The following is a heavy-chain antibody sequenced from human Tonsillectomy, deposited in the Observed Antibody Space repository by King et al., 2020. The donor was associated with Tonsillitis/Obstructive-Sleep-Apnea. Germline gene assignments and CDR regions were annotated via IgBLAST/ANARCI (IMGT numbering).Heavy chain of an antibody. CDR2: SRPYNGDT. Sequence: QLVQSGAEVKKPGASVKVSCKASGYTFTNYDITWVRQAPGQGLEWMGWSRPYNGDTNYAQKLQGRVTMTSDTSTSTAYMELRSLRSDDTAVYYCASDYYDRSGYYHGYFQHWGQGTLVTVSS. D-gene: IGHD3-22*01. CDR1: GYTFTNYD. CDR3: ASDYYDRSGYYHGYFQH. J-gene: IGHJ1*01. V-gene: IGHV1-18*01.